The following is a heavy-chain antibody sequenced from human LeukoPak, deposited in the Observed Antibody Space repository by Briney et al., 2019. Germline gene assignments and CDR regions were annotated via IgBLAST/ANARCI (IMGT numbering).Heavy chain of an antibody. V-gene: IGHV3-30*04. CDR2: ISYDGSNK. CDR3: ARDSYYYDSSGHWDY. CDR1: GFTFSSYA. J-gene: IGHJ4*02. Sequence: GGSLRLSCAASGFTFSSYAMHWVRQAPGKGLEWVAVISYDGSNKYYADSVKGRFTISRDNSKNTLYLQMNSLRAEDTAVYYCARDSYYYDSSGHWDYWGQGTLVTVSS. D-gene: IGHD3-22*01.